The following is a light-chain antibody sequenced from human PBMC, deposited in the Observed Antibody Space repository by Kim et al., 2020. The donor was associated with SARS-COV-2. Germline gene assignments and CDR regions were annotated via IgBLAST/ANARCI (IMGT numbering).Light chain of an antibody. Sequence: SVRDRVTITCQASQDISNYLNWYQQKPGKAPKLLIYDASNLETGVPSRFSGSGSGTDFTFTISSLQPEDIATYYCQQYDNLPLFTFGPGTKVDIK. J-gene: IGKJ3*01. CDR2: DAS. CDR3: QQYDNLPLFT. CDR1: QDISNY. V-gene: IGKV1-33*01.